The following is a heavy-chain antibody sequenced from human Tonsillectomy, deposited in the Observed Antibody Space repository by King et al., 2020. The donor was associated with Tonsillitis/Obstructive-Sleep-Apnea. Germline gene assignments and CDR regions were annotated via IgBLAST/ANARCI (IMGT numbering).Heavy chain of an antibody. CDR3: ARDMVLEAGGDAFDI. CDR2: IYDSGST. Sequence: QLQESGPGRVKPSETLSLTCTVSGGSISSYYWSWIRQPPGKGLEWIGYIYDSGSTNYNPTRKSRVTISVDTSKNQFSLKLSSVTAADPAVYYCARDMVLEAGGDAFDIWGHGTMVTVSP. J-gene: IGHJ3*02. D-gene: IGHD2-8*01. CDR1: GGSISSYY. V-gene: IGHV4-59*01.